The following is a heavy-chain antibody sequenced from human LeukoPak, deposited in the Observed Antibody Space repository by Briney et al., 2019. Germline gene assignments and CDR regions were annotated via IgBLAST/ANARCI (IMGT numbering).Heavy chain of an antibody. CDR2: IRSKTYGGTT. CDR3: TRDGMGDFDY. D-gene: IGHD1-26*01. Sequence: PGGSLRLSCTSSGFTFGDYAMSWFRQAPGKGLEWVGFIRSKTYGGTTEYAASVKGRFTISRDDSKSIAYLQMNSLNTEDTAVCYCTRDGMGDFDYWGQGTLVTVSS. V-gene: IGHV3-49*03. J-gene: IGHJ4*02. CDR1: GFTFGDYA.